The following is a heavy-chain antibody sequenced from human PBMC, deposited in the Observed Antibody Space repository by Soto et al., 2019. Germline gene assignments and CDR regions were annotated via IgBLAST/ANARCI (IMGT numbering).Heavy chain of an antibody. CDR3: AKDVRGSYDWYMDL. D-gene: IGHD2-21*01. CDR2: IRWNSASM. Sequence: GGSLRLSCKVSGFKFDDYAMHWVRQTPGKGLEWVAGIRWNSASMGYAGSVKGRFTISRDNAKNLLYLQMNSLRLEDTAFYYCAKDVRGSYDWYMDLWGRGTLVTVSS. J-gene: IGHJ2*01. V-gene: IGHV3-9*01. CDR1: GFKFDDYA.